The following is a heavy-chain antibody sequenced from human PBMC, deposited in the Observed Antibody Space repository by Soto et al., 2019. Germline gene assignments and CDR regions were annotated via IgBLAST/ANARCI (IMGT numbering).Heavy chain of an antibody. CDR1: GGTFSSYT. Sequence: AASVKVSCKASGGTFSSYTISWVRQAPGQGLEWMGRIIPILGIANYAQKFQGRVTITADKSTSTAYMELSSLRSEDTAVYYCAFGDYVRAQPLDYWGQGTLVIVSS. CDR3: AFGDYVRAQPLDY. J-gene: IGHJ4*02. V-gene: IGHV1-69*02. D-gene: IGHD4-17*01. CDR2: IIPILGIA.